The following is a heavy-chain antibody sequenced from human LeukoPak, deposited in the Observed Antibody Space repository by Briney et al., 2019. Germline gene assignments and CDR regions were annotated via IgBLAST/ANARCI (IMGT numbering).Heavy chain of an antibody. V-gene: IGHV4-39*07. D-gene: IGHD4-11*01. J-gene: IGHJ4*02. CDR3: ARGPTVNLAFGY. CDR2: MYYTGRT. CDR1: NGSISTSSFY. Sequence: PSETLSLTCTVSNGSISTSSFYGGWIRQPPGKGLEWIGSMYYTGRTYYNPSLKSRVTISVDTSKNQFSLKLSSVTAADTAVYYCARGPTVNLAFGYRGQGTLVTVSS.